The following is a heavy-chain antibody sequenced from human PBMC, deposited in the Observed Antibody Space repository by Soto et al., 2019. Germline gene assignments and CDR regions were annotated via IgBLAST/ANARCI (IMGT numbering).Heavy chain of an antibody. CDR1: GSTFRSFG. D-gene: IGHD3-22*01. Sequence: QVQLVESGGGVVQPGRSLRLSCAASGSTFRSFGMHWVRQAPGKGLEWVAAISYDGSNKNYVDSVKGRFTISRDNSDNTLYLQMNSRSAEETAVYYCAKDTYYHDSTGYYVFDYWGQGTLVSVSS. CDR2: ISYDGSNK. J-gene: IGHJ4*02. V-gene: IGHV3-30*18. CDR3: AKDTYYHDSTGYYVFDY.